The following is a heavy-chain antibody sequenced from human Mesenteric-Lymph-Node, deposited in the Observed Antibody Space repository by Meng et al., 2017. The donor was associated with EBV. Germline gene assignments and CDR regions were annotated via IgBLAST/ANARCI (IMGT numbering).Heavy chain of an antibody. CDR2: FYYSGGV. D-gene: IGHD3-16*01. V-gene: IGHV4-39*01. CDR1: GCPISSMNYY. CDR3: ARHREGGGFEPIDY. J-gene: IGHJ4*02. Sequence: RRRHGSGLGLVKPSETLSLTCVVSGCPISSMNYYWGWSRQPPGKGLEWIGSFYYSGGVYYNLSLKSRATVSVDTSKNQFSLRLSSVTAADTAVYYCARHREGGGFEPIDYWGQGTLVTVSS.